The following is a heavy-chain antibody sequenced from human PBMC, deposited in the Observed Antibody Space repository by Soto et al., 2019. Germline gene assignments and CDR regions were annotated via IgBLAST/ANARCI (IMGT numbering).Heavy chain of an antibody. CDR2: IYPGGNT. CDR1: GLTVSANY. Sequence: GGSLRLSCAVSGLTVSANYTSWVRQAPGKGLEWVSTIYPGGNTYYADSVKGRFTISRDDSKSTLYLQMNGLRAEDTAMYYCARLPPRYFDYWGQGTLVTVSS. V-gene: IGHV3-66*04. J-gene: IGHJ4*02. CDR3: ARLPPRYFDY.